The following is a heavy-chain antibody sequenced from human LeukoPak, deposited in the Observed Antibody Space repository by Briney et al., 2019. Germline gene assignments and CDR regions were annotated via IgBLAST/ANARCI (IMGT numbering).Heavy chain of an antibody. CDR1: GGSISSGGYY. CDR2: IYYSGST. J-gene: IGHJ4*02. D-gene: IGHD2-15*01. CDR3: ASVAGATGCSGGSCYSEHTRVKYYFDY. V-gene: IGHV4-31*03. Sequence: SETLSLTCTVSGGSISSGGYYWSWIRQHPGKGLEWIGYIYYSGSTYYNPSLKSRVTISVDTSKNQFSLKLSSVTAADTAVYYCASVAGATGCSGGSCYSEHTRVKYYFDYWGQGTLVTVSS.